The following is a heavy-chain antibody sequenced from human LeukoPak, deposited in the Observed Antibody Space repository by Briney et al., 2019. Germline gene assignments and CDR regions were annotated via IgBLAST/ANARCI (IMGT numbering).Heavy chain of an antibody. V-gene: IGHV3-23*01. CDR3: AKHVPGSLFYFDY. CDR1: GFTFRNCA. Sequence: GVSLRLSCAASGFTFRNCAMSWVRQAPGKGLEWVSGISGTGYNTYYADSVKGRFTISRDNSKNTLYLQMNSLGAEDTAVYYCAKHVPGSLFYFDYWGQRTLVTVSS. CDR2: ISGTGYNT. J-gene: IGHJ4*02. D-gene: IGHD3-10*01.